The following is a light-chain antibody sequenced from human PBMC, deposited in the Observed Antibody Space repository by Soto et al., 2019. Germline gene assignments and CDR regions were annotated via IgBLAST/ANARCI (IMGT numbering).Light chain of an antibody. CDR1: SSDVGGYNY. V-gene: IGLV2-14*01. CDR2: EVS. J-gene: IGLJ1*01. CDR3: SSYTSSSPLYV. Sequence: QSALTQPASVSGSPGQSITISCTGTSSDVGGYNYVSWHQQHPDKAPKLMIYEVSNRPSGVSNRISGSKSGNTASLTISGLQAEDEADYYCSSYTSSSPLYVFGTGPKVTVL.